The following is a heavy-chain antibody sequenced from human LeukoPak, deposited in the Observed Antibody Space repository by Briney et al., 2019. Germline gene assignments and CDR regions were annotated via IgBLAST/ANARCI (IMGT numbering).Heavy chain of an antibody. CDR1: GYTFTSYD. J-gene: IGHJ3*02. CDR2: MNPNSGNT. Sequence: ASVKVSCKASGYTFTSYDINWVRQATGQGLEWMGWMNPNSGNTGYAQKFQGRVTITRNTSISTAYMELSSLRSEDTAVYYCARFTYYDFWSGPKDAFDIWGQGTMVTVSS. D-gene: IGHD3-3*01. CDR3: ARFTYYDFWSGPKDAFDI. V-gene: IGHV1-8*03.